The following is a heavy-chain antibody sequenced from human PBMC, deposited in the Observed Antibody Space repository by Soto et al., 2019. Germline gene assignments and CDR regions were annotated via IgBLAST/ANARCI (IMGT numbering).Heavy chain of an antibody. D-gene: IGHD6-6*01. CDR2: ISRSGSTI. V-gene: IGHV3-48*03. J-gene: IGHJ6*02. Sequence: EVQLVESGGGLVQPGGSLRLSCAASGCTFGTYGMNWVRQAPGKGLEWVSYISRSGSTIYYADSVKGRFTISRDNAKNSLYLQLNSLRAEDTAVYYCARDPSLSSSSYLSYYYGMDVWGQGTTVTVSS. CDR1: GCTFGTYG. CDR3: ARDPSLSSSSYLSYYYGMDV.